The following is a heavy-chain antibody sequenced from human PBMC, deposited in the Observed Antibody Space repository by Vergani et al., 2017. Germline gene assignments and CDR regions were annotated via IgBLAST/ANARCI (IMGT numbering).Heavy chain of an antibody. CDR2: IYYSGST. CDR3: ARDLRRGGNSNYAFDI. CDR1: GGSISSGDYY. D-gene: IGHD4-23*01. J-gene: IGHJ3*02. V-gene: IGHV4-30-4*08. Sequence: QVQLQESGAGLVKPSQTLSLTCTVSGGSISSGDYYWSWIRQPPGKGLEWIGYIYYSGSTYYNPSLKSRVTISVDTSKNQFSLKLSSVTAADTAVYYCARDLRRGGNSNYAFDIWGQGTMVTVSS.